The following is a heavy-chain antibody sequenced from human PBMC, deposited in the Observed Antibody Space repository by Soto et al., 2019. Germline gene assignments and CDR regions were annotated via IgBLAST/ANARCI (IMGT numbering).Heavy chain of an antibody. Sequence: QITLKESGPTLVKPTQTLTLTCTFSGFSFSTTGVGVGWIRQPPGKALEWLALIYWDDDKRYSPSLKSRLTITKDTSKNHLVLTMTNMDPVDTATYYCAHRQAQGIGLAGTFDSWGQGTLVTVSS. CDR2: IYWDDDK. V-gene: IGHV2-5*02. J-gene: IGHJ4*02. CDR1: GFSFSTTGVG. CDR3: AHRQAQGIGLAGTFDS. D-gene: IGHD6-19*01.